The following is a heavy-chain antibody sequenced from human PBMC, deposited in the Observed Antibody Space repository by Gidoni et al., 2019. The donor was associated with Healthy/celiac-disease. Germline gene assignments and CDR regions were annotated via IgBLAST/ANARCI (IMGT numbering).Heavy chain of an antibody. J-gene: IGHJ2*01. CDR1: GYSFTSYW. D-gene: IGHD2-15*01. Sequence: EVQLVQSGAEVKKRGESLKISCKGSGYSFTSYWIGWGRQRPGKGLEWMRIIYPVDSDTRYSPSFQGQVTISADKSISTAYLQWSSLKASDTAMYYCARQGCSGGSCYSAVGYFDLWGRGTLVTVSS. CDR3: ARQGCSGGSCYSAVGYFDL. CDR2: IYPVDSDT. V-gene: IGHV5-51*01.